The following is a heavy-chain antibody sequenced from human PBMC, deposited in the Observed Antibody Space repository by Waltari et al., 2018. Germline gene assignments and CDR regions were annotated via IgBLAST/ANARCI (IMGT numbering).Heavy chain of an antibody. V-gene: IGHV3-7*01. Sequence: EVQLVESGGTLVQPGGSLRLSCAVSGLTFSRFWMTWVRQAPGKGLEWVANINQDGSEKHYVYSVKGRFTISRDNAKNSLSLQMNSLRAEDTAVYYCASGGHVDYCGQGTLVTVSS. CDR2: INQDGSEK. CDR1: GLTFSRFW. J-gene: IGHJ4*02. CDR3: ASGGHVDY.